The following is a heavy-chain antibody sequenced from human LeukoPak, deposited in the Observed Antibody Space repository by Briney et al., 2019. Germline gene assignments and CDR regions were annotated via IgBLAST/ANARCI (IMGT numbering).Heavy chain of an antibody. CDR1: GYTFTGYY. CDR2: INPNRGGT. Sequence: ASVKVSCMASGYTFTGYYMHWVRQAPGQGLEWMGGINPNRGGTNYAQKFQGWVTMTRDMSISTVYMELSRLRSDDTAVYYCARADYDFHGMDVWGQGTTVTASS. J-gene: IGHJ6*02. CDR3: ARADYDFHGMDV. V-gene: IGHV1-2*04. D-gene: IGHD3-3*01.